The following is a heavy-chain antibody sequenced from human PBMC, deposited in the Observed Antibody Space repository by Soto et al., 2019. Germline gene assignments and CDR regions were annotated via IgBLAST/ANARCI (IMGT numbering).Heavy chain of an antibody. D-gene: IGHD2-21*02. J-gene: IGHJ5*02. Sequence: EVQLVESGGGLVQPGGSLRLSCAASGFIVSSNYMSWVRQAPGKGLEWVSVIYSGGTTYYADSVKGRFTISRHNSKNTLYLQMNSLRAEDTAVYYCAREIGREAFCGGDCYSGSWGQGTLVTVSS. CDR2: IYSGGTT. V-gene: IGHV3-53*04. CDR3: AREIGREAFCGGDCYSGS. CDR1: GFIVSSNY.